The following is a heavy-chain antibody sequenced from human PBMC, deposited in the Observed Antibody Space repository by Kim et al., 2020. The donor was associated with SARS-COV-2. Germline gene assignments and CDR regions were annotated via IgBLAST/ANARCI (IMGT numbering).Heavy chain of an antibody. D-gene: IGHD6-19*01. CDR2: ISGSGGST. Sequence: GGSLRLSCAASGFTFSSHAMSWVRQAPGKGLEWVSGISGSGGSTYHADSVKGRFIISRDNSKNTLYLQMNSLRAEGTAVYYCARDKIWLSPGDWGQGTLVTVSS. CDR1: GFTFSSHA. CDR3: ARDKIWLSPGD. J-gene: IGHJ4*02. V-gene: IGHV3-23*01.